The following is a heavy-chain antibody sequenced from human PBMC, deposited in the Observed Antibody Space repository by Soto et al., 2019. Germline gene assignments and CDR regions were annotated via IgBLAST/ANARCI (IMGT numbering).Heavy chain of an antibody. Sequence: PSETLSLTCVVSGESFSGYYWSWIRQTPGMGLEWIGEVDHRGSTNYNPSLKNRASISIDSSKNQFSLKLSSVTAADTAVYYCARGGSITIFGVVSDYYGMDVWGQGTTVTVSS. CDR2: VDHRGST. D-gene: IGHD3-3*01. CDR1: GESFSGYY. V-gene: IGHV4-34*01. CDR3: ARGGSITIFGVVSDYYGMDV. J-gene: IGHJ6*02.